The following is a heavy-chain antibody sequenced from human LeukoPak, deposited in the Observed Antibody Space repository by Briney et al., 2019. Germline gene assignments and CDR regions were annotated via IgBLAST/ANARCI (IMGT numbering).Heavy chain of an antibody. V-gene: IGHV4-59*01. CDR3: ARAMVRGHILGD. J-gene: IGHJ4*02. D-gene: IGHD3-10*01. CDR2: IYYSGST. CDR1: GGSISSYY. Sequence: SETLSLTCTVSGGSISSYYWSWIRQPPGKGLEWIGYIYYSGSTNYNPSLKSRVTISVDTSKNQFSLKPSSVTAADTAVYYCARAMVRGHILGDWGQGTLVT.